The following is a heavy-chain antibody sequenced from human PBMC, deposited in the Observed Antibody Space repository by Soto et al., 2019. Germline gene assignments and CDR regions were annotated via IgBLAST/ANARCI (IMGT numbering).Heavy chain of an antibody. V-gene: IGHV3-30-3*01. CDR3: AREYSGSGWYGTGDY. Sequence: GGSLRLSCAASGFTFITYPIHWVRQAPGKGLEWVAVISYDGTNKYYADSVKGRFTISRDISKNTMYLQMNSLRLEDTAVYYCAREYSGSGWYGTGDYWGPGTLVTVSS. CDR2: ISYDGTNK. CDR1: GFTFITYP. D-gene: IGHD6-19*01. J-gene: IGHJ4*02.